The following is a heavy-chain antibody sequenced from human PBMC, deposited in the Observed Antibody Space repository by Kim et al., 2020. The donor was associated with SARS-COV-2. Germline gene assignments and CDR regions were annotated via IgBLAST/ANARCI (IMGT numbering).Heavy chain of an antibody. Sequence: PYLQSRVSISIDMATNQFSLKLTSVTAADTAVYYCARDPSGDGGYFDYWGQGILVTVSS. J-gene: IGHJ4*02. V-gene: IGHV4-59*01. CDR3: ARDPSGDGGYFDY. D-gene: IGHD7-27*01.